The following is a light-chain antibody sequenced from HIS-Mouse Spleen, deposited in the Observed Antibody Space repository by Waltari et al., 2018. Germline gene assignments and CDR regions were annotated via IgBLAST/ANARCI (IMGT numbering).Light chain of an antibody. V-gene: IGKV1-9*01. CDR3: QQLNSYPPT. CDR1: QGISSY. J-gene: IGKJ1*01. CDR2: AAS. Sequence: DLQLTQSPSFLSASVGDRVTIPCRASQGISSYLAWYQQKPGKAPKLLHYAASTLQSGVPSRFSGSGSGTEFTLTISSLQPEDFATYYCQQLNSYPPTFGQGTKVEIK.